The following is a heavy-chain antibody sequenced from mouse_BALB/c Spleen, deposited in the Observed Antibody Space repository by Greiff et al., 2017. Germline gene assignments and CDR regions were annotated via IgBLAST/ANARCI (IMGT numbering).Heavy chain of an antibody. CDR1: GFNIKDTY. J-gene: IGHJ3*01. Sequence: EVQRVESGAELVKPGASVKLSCTASGFNIKDTYMHWVKQRPEQGLEWIGRIDPANGNTKYDPKFQGKATITADTSSNTAYLQLSSLTSEDTAVYYCARTDGYDGFAYWGQGTLVTVSA. D-gene: IGHD2-2*01. V-gene: IGHV14-3*02. CDR3: ARTDGYDGFAY. CDR2: IDPANGNT.